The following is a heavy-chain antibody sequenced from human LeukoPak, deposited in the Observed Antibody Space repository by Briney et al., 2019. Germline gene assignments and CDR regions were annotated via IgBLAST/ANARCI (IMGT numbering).Heavy chain of an antibody. CDR1: GYTFTGYY. Sequence: ASVKVSCKASGYTFTGYYMHWVRQAPGQGLEWMGGINLNSGGTNYAQKFQGRVTMTRDTSISTAYMELSRLRSDDTAVYYCARAASIAARYYYYYGIDVWGQGTTVTVSS. D-gene: IGHD6-6*01. J-gene: IGHJ6*02. CDR2: INLNSGGT. CDR3: ARAASIAARYYYYYGIDV. V-gene: IGHV1-2*02.